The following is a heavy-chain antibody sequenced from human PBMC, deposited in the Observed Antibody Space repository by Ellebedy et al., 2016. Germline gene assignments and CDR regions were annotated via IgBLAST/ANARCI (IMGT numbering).Heavy chain of an antibody. D-gene: IGHD1-14*01. CDR3: ARGNEIPGPEPLDN. CDR1: GFSVSGNY. CDR2: LYSGGTI. J-gene: IGHJ4*02. Sequence: GGSLRLSCAASGFSVSGNYLSWVRQAPGKGLEWVATLYSGGTILYADSVRGRFTISRDNSKNTLYLQMNNLRAEDTALYYCARGNEIPGPEPLDNWGQGTLVTVSS. V-gene: IGHV3-66*01.